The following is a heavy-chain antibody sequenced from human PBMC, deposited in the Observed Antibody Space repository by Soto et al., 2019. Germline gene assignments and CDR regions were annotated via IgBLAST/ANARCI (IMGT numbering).Heavy chain of an antibody. V-gene: IGHV4-4*02. CDR1: GGSISSSNW. D-gene: IGHD6-13*01. Sequence: QVQLQESGPGLVKPSGTLSLTCAVSGGSISSSNWWSWVRQPPGKGLEWIGEIYHSVSTNYNPSLKSRVTISVDKSKNQFSLKLSSVTAADTAVYYCARDLYSSSWYGSDGMDVWGQGTTVTVSS. CDR2: IYHSVST. J-gene: IGHJ6*02. CDR3: ARDLYSSSWYGSDGMDV.